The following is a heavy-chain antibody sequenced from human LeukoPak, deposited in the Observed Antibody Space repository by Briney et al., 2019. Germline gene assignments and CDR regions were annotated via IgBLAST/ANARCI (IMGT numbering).Heavy chain of an antibody. D-gene: IGHD2-2*01. CDR2: INPKNGDT. V-gene: IGHV1-2*02. Sequence: GASVKVSCKASGYTFTGYYIHWVRQAPGQGLEWMGWINPKNGDTNYAQKFQGRATMTRDTSISTAYAEVRRLESDDTAVYYCLRYCSSISCSSWGQGTLVTVSS. CDR1: GYTFTGYY. J-gene: IGHJ4*02. CDR3: LRYCSSISCSS.